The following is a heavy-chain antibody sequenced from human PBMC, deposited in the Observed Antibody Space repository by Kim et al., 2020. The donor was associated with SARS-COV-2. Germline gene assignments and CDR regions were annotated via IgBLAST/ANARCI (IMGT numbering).Heavy chain of an antibody. D-gene: IGHD3-3*01. CDR2: INHSGST. V-gene: IGHV4-34*01. J-gene: IGHJ5*02. Sequence: SETLSLTCAVYGGSFSGYYWSWIRQPPGKGLEWIGEINHSGSTNYNPSLKSRVTISVDTSKNQFSLKLSSVTAADTAVYYCARGLRGRYYDFWSGQTNWFDPWGQGTLVTVSS. CDR3: ARGLRGRYYDFWSGQTNWFDP. CDR1: GGSFSGYY.